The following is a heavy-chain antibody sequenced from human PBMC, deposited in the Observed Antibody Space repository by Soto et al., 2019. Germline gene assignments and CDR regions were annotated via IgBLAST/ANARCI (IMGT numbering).Heavy chain of an antibody. V-gene: IGHV4-4*02. J-gene: IGHJ1*01. CDR2: ISHSGAT. CDR3: ARDPSWSYYDVRD. CDR1: GGSNSSSNW. Sequence: QVQLQESGPGLVKPSGTLSLTCAVPGGSNSSSNWWSWVRQPPGKGLEWIGEISHSGATNYNPPLKSRVTISVDKPKNHFSLELRSVTAAGTAVYYCARDPSWSYYDVRDWGQGPLVTVSS. D-gene: IGHD1-26*01.